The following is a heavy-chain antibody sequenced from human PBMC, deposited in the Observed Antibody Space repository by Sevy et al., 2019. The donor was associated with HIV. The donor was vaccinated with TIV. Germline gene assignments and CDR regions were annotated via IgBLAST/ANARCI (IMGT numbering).Heavy chain of an antibody. J-gene: IGHJ6*02. CDR2: IYYSGST. CDR3: ARDVGYGYGPGRDYYGMDV. V-gene: IGHV4-31*03. D-gene: IGHD5-18*01. CDR1: GGSISSGGYY. Sequence: SETLSLTCTVSGGSISSGGYYWSWIRQHPGKGLEWIGYIYYSGSTYYNPSLKSRVTISVDTSKNQFSLKLSSVTAADTAVYYCARDVGYGYGPGRDYYGMDVWGQGTTVTVSS.